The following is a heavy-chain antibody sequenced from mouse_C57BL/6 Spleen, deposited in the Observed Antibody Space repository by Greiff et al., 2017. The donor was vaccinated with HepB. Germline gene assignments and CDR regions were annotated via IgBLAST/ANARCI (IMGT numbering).Heavy chain of an antibody. D-gene: IGHD2-4*01. CDR1: GFSLTSYG. V-gene: IGHV2-2*01. CDR3: ASPIYYDYDGYAMDY. J-gene: IGHJ4*01. CDR2: IWRGGST. Sequence: QVQLQQSGPGLVQPSQSLSITCTVSGFSLTSYGVHWVRQSPGKGLEWLGVIWRGGSTDYNAAFISRLSISKDNSKSQVFFKMNSLQADDTAIYYCASPIYYDYDGYAMDYWGQGTSVTVSS.